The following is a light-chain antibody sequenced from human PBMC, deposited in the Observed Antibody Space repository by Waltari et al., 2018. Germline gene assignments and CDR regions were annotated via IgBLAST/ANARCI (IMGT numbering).Light chain of an antibody. CDR3: LPPSAWPYT. V-gene: IGKV3-11*01. J-gene: IGKJ2*01. Sequence: EIVLTQSPATLPLSPGEGATLSCRASQSVSTYLAWYQQKPGQAPRLLIYDASNRAPGLPARFSAGGAWTDFTLPLSSLGPDDFAVYYCLPPSAWPYTFGQGTKLEIK. CDR2: DAS. CDR1: QSVSTY.